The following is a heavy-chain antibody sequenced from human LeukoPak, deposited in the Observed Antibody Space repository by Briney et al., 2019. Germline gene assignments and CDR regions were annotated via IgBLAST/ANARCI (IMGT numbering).Heavy chain of an antibody. D-gene: IGHD6-19*01. Sequence: GESLKISCKGSGYSYTSYWIGWVRQLPGKGLEWMGIIYPGDSDTRYSPSFQGQVTISADKSISTAYLQWSSLRASDTAMYYCARPRSSGWYDAFDIWGQGTMVTVSA. CDR1: GYSYTSYW. CDR3: ARPRSSGWYDAFDI. CDR2: IYPGDSDT. V-gene: IGHV5-51*01. J-gene: IGHJ3*02.